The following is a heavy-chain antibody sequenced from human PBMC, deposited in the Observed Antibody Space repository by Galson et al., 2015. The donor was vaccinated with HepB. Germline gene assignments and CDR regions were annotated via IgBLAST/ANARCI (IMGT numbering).Heavy chain of an antibody. CDR2: ISSSSSYI. Sequence: SLRLSCAASGFTFSSYSMNWVRQAPGKGLEWVSSISSSSSYIYYADSVKGRFTISRDNAKNSLYLQMNSLRAEDTAVYYCARKRGAVVRERLDYWGQGTLVTVSS. V-gene: IGHV3-21*01. J-gene: IGHJ4*02. CDR1: GFTFSSYS. D-gene: IGHD3-10*01. CDR3: ARKRGAVVRERLDY.